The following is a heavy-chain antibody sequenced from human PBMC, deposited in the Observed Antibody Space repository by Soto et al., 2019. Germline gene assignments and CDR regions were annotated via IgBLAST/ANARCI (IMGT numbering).Heavy chain of an antibody. CDR2: ISANGQGI. V-gene: IGHV3-23*01. D-gene: IGHD1-7*01. CDR3: AKDRNYPRDQFHY. CDR1: GFTFSTYA. J-gene: IGHJ4*02. Sequence: PGGSLRLSCAASGFTFSTYALGWVRQAPGKGLEWVSAISANGQGIYYADSVRGRFTISRDNSKNTIFLHMDSLRAEDTAVYYCAKDRNYPRDQFHYWGQGTLVTVSS.